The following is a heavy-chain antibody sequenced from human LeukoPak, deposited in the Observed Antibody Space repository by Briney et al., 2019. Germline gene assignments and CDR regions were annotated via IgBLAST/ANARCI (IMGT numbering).Heavy chain of an antibody. D-gene: IGHD5-24*01. CDR1: GYSFTSYW. V-gene: IGHV5-51*01. CDR3: ARQASDGYNPQWVDY. CDR2: IYPGDSDT. J-gene: IGHJ4*02. Sequence: GASLKISCKGSGYSFTSYWIGWVRQMPGKGLEWMGIIYPGDSDTRYSPSFQGQVTISADKSISTAYLQWSSLKASDTAMYDGARQASDGYNPQWVDYWGQGTLVTVSS.